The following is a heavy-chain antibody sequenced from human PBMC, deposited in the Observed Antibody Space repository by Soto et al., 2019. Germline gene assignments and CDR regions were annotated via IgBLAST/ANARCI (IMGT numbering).Heavy chain of an antibody. V-gene: IGHV4-4*02. J-gene: IGHJ4*02. CDR2: IYHSGST. Sequence: SETLSLTCAVSGGSISSSNWWSGVRQPPGKGLEWIGEIYHSGSTNYNPSLKSRVTISVDKSKNQFSLKLSSVTAADTAVYYCARVGVAGTRFDYWGPGTLVTVSS. CDR1: GGSISSSNW. D-gene: IGHD6-19*01. CDR3: ARVGVAGTRFDY.